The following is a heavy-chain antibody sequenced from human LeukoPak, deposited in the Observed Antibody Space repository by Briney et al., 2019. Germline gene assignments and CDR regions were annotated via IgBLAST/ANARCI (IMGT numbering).Heavy chain of an antibody. CDR1: GGSFSGYY. CDR2: INRSGST. CDR3: ASAPPYYDFWSGYYTGHFGY. D-gene: IGHD3-3*01. Sequence: SGTLSLTCAVYGGSFSGYYWSWIRQPPGKGLEWFGEINRSGSTNYNPSLKSRVTISVDTSKNQFSLKLSSVTAADTAVYYCASAPPYYDFWSGYYTGHFGYWGQGTLVTVSS. J-gene: IGHJ4*02. V-gene: IGHV4-34*01.